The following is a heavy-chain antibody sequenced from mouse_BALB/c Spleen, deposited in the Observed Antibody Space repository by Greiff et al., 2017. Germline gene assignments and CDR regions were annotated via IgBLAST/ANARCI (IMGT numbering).Heavy chain of an antibody. CDR3: ARSNSYFDY. V-gene: IGHV3-2*02. CDR1: GYSITSDYA. CDR2: ISYSGST. Sequence: EVKVEESGPGLVKPSQSLSLTCTVTGYSITSDYAWNWIRQFPGNKLEWMGYISYSGSTSYNPSLKSRISITRDTSKNQFFLQLNSVTTEDTATYYCARSNSYFDYWGQGTTLTVSS. J-gene: IGHJ2*01.